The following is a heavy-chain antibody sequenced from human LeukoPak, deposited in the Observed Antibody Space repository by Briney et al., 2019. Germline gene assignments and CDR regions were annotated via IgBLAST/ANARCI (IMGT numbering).Heavy chain of an antibody. V-gene: IGHV1-2*02. CDR3: ARDSGLGPTWHPFDH. J-gene: IGHJ4*02. CDR1: GYNSTDYY. CDR2: INPKSGGT. Sequence: GASVKVSCKASGYNSTDYYIHWVRQAPGQGLEWMGWINPKSGGTNYAQKFRGRVTMTRDTSISTAYMELSGLRSDDTAVYYCARDSGLGPTWHPFDHWGQGTPVTVSS. D-gene: IGHD1-26*01.